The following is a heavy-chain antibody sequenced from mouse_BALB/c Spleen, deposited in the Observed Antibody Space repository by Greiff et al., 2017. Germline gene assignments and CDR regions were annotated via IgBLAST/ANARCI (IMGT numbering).Heavy chain of an antibody. V-gene: IGHV2-9*02. Sequence: VKVVESGPGLVAPSQSLSITCTVSGFSLTSYGVSWVRQPPGKGLEWLGVIWAGGSTNYNSALMSRLSISKDNSKSQVFLKMNSLQTDDTAMYYCARDWYGNRFAYWGQGTLVTVSA. J-gene: IGHJ3*01. CDR2: IWAGGST. CDR1: GFSLTSYG. D-gene: IGHD2-10*02. CDR3: ARDWYGNRFAY.